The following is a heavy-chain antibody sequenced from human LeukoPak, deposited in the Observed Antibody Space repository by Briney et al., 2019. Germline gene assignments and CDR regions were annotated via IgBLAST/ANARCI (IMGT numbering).Heavy chain of an antibody. CDR3: ARVNINNWHSCDY. Sequence: ASETLSLTCAVSGGSISSNNWWGWVRQPPGKGLEWIGEIYHSGSPNYNPSLKSRVTISVDKSRNHFSLNLSSVTAADAAVYYCARVNINNWHSCDYWGQGTLVTVSS. CDR1: GGSISSNNW. D-gene: IGHD1-1*01. CDR2: IYHSGSP. J-gene: IGHJ4*02. V-gene: IGHV4-4*02.